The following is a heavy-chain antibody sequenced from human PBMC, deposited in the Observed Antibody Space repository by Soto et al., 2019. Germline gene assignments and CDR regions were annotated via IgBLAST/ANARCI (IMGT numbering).Heavy chain of an antibody. D-gene: IGHD2-2*01. CDR1: GYIFINYG. V-gene: IGHV1-18*01. CDR3: ARDEVPAANWLDR. J-gene: IGHJ5*02. CDR2: ISGYNGNT. Sequence: GGPVKVSCKASGYIFINYGITWVRQAPGQGLEWMGWISGYNGNTKYADKLQGRVTMTTDTSTTTAYMELRSLRSDDTAVYYCARDEVPAANWLDRWGQGTLVTSPQ.